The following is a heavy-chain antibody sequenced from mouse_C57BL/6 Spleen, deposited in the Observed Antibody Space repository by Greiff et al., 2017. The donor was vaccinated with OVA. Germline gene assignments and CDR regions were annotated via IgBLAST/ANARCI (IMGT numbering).Heavy chain of an antibody. CDR1: GFTFTSYW. CDR2: IHPNSGST. D-gene: IGHD2-4*01. V-gene: IGHV1-64*01. Sequence: VQLQQPGAELVKPGASVKLSCKASGFTFTSYWMHWVKQRPGQGLEWIGMIHPNSGSTNYNAKFKSKATITVDKSSSTAYMQLSSLTSEDSAVYYCAYWCDYDGVFAYWGQGTTLTVSA. CDR3: AYWCDYDGVFAY. J-gene: IGHJ3*01.